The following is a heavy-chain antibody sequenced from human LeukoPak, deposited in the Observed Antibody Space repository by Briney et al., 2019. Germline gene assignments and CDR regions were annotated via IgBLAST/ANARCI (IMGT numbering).Heavy chain of an antibody. Sequence: PSETLSLTCTVSGGSINSGGYYWSWIRQHPGKGLEWIGYIYYSGSTYYNPSLKSRVTISLDTSRTRFPLNLSSVTAADTAVYYCARGMNRLLWFGELLFWGQGTLVTVSS. CDR3: ARGMNRLLWFGELLF. CDR1: GGSINSGGYY. V-gene: IGHV4-31*03. CDR2: IYYSGST. D-gene: IGHD3-10*01. J-gene: IGHJ4*02.